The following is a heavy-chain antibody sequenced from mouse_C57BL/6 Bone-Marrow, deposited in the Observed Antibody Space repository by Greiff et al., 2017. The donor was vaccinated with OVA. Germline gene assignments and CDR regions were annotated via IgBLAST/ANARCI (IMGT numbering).Heavy chain of an antibody. V-gene: IGHV5-6*01. J-gene: IGHJ2*01. D-gene: IGHD2-12*01. Sequence: EVKLMESGGDLVKPGGSLKLSCAASGFTFSSYGMSWVRQTPDKRLEWVATISSGGSYTYYPDSVKGRFTISRDNAKNTLYLQMSSLKSEDTAMYYCARHERRLDYWGQGTTLTVSS. CDR1: GFTFSSYG. CDR3: ARHERRLDY. CDR2: ISSGGSYT.